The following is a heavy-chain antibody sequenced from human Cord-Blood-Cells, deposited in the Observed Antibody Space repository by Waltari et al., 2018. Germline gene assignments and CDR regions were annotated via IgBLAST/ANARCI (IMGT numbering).Heavy chain of an antibody. D-gene: IGHD2-2*02. CDR1: GFTFSNAW. CDR3: TTDPLVVVPAAIYFDY. V-gene: IGHV3-15*01. CDR2: IKSKTDGGTT. Sequence: GLVKPGGSLRPSCAASGFTFSNAWMSWVRQAPGKGLEWVGRIKSKTDGGTTDYAAPVKGRFTISRDDSKNTLYLQMNSLKTEDTAVYYCTTDPLVVVPAAIYFDYWGQGTLVTVSS. J-gene: IGHJ4*02.